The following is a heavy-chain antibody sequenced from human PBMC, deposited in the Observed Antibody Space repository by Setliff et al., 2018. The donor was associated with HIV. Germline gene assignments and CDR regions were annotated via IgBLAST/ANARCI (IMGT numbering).Heavy chain of an antibody. Sequence: GGSLRLSCAASGFTFNTYSLSWVRQAPGKGLEWFSSISSTSTYIYYADSVRGRFTVSRDNAKNSVFLQMNRLRGEDTGVYYCARLGTARSFDIWGLGTLVTVSS. CDR1: GFTFNTYS. CDR2: ISSTSTYI. J-gene: IGHJ4*01. D-gene: IGHD7-27*01. V-gene: IGHV3-21*06. CDR3: ARLGTARSFDI.